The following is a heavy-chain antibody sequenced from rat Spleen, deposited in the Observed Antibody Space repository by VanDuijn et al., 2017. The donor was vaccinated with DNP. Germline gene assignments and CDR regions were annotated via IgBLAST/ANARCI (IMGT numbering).Heavy chain of an antibody. CDR1: GFTFSAYY. D-gene: IGHD2-6*01. V-gene: IGHV5-27*01. J-gene: IGHJ3*01. CDR3: ATLSRGWFAY. CDR2: IGSAAYAP. Sequence: EVQLVESGGGLVQPGRSLKLSCAASGFTFSAYYLAWVRQAPAKGLEWVAYIGSAAYAPYYGDSVKGRFTISRDNAKSTLYLQMNSLRSEDMATYYCATLSRGWFAYWGQGTLVTVSS.